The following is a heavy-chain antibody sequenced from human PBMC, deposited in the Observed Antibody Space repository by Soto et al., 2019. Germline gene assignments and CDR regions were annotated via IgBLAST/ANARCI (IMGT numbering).Heavy chain of an antibody. Sequence: EVQLVESGGGLVQPGGSLRLSCAASGFTFSDYYMDWVRQVPGKGLEWIGRTRNKANSYATEYVASVKGRFSISRDDSNDSMYLQMNSLKAEDTAVYYCARDTGGSYDYWGQGALVGVAS. D-gene: IGHD1-26*01. CDR2: TRNKANSYAT. V-gene: IGHV3-72*01. J-gene: IGHJ4*02. CDR1: GFTFSDYY. CDR3: ARDTGGSYDY.